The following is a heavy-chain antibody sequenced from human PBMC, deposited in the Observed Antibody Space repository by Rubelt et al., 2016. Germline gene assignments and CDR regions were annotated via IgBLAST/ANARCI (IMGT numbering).Heavy chain of an antibody. Sequence: QVQLQQWGAGLLKPSETLSLTCAVYGGSFSGYYWSWIRQPPGKGLEWIGEINHSGSTNYNPSPKSPVTISVDTSKNQFSLELGFGNAAETAVDYCARGSMTTVTKRGYFDYWGQGTLVTVSS. CDR3: ARGSMTTVTKRGYFDY. CDR1: GGSFSGYY. D-gene: IGHD4-17*01. V-gene: IGHV4-34*01. CDR2: INHSGST. J-gene: IGHJ4*02.